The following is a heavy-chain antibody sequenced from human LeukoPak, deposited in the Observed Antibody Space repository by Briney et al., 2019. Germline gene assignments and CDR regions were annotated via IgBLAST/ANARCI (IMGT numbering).Heavy chain of an antibody. CDR3: ARSGVGYYGSGSYPDY. CDR2: ISSNGGST. Sequence: PGGSLRLSCAASGFTFSSYAMHWVRQAPGKGLEYVSAISSNGGSTYYANSVKGRFTISRDNSKNTLYLQMGSLRAEDMAVYYCARSGVGYYGSGSYPDYWGQGTLVTVSS. D-gene: IGHD3-10*01. J-gene: IGHJ4*02. CDR1: GFTFSSYA. V-gene: IGHV3-64*01.